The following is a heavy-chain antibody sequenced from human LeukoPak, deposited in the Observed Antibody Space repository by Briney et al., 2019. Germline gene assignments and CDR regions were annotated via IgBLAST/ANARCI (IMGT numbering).Heavy chain of an antibody. CDR2: IYYSGST. V-gene: IGHV4-39*01. CDR3: ARHIVVVVAATYFEG. CDR1: GGSISSSSYY. J-gene: IGHJ4*02. D-gene: IGHD2-15*01. Sequence: SETLSLTCTVSGGSISSSSYYWGWIRQPPGRGLEWIGSIYYSGSTYYNPSLKSRVTISVDTSKNQFSLKLSSVTAADTAVYYCARHIVVVVAATYFEGWGQGTLVTVSS.